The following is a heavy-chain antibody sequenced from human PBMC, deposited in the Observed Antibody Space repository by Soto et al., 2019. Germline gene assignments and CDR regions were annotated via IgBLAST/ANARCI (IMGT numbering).Heavy chain of an antibody. J-gene: IGHJ6*02. CDR2: IKQDGSEK. CDR1: GFTFSSYW. Sequence: PGGSLRLSCAASGFTFSSYWMSWVRQAPGKGLEWVANIKQDGSEKYYVDSVKGRFTISRDNAKNSLYPQMNSLRAEDTAVYYCARDVGRKWLRLHSDYYYYYGMDVWGQGTTVTVSS. D-gene: IGHD5-12*01. V-gene: IGHV3-7*05. CDR3: ARDVGRKWLRLHSDYYYYYGMDV.